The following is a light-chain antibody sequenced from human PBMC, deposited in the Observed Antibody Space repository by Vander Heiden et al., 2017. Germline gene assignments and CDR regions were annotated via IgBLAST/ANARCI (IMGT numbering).Light chain of an antibody. CDR3: QQRSSWPPT. CDR1: QSVSSY. Sequence: EIVLTQSPATPSLSPGEGATLSCRASQSVSSYLAWYQKKPGQAPRLLIYDASNRATGIPARFSGSGSGTVFTLTISSLEPEDFAVYYCQQRSSWPPTFGQGTKVEIK. V-gene: IGKV3-11*01. CDR2: DAS. J-gene: IGKJ1*01.